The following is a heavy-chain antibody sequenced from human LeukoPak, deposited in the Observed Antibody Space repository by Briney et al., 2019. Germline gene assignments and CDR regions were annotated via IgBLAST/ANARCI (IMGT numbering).Heavy chain of an antibody. CDR3: ARGKGGRSDSSGYYPN. V-gene: IGHV4-34*01. CDR2: INHSGST. D-gene: IGHD3-22*01. CDR1: GGSFSGYY. J-gene: IGHJ4*02. Sequence: PSETLSLTCAVYGGSFSGYYWSWIRQPPGKGLERIGEINHSGSTNYNPSLKSRVTISVDTSKNQFSLKLSSVTAADTAVYYCARGKGGRSDSSGYYPNWGQGTLVTVSS.